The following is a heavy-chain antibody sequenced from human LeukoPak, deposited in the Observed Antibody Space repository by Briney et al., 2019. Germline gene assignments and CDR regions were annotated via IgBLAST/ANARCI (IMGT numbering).Heavy chain of an antibody. CDR3: ARARSGYYYDY. J-gene: IGHJ4*02. D-gene: IGHD3-22*01. V-gene: IGHV3-21*01. CDR2: ISSSSSST. CDR1: GXTFSSYT. Sequence: LGGSLRLSFVASGXTFSSYTMSWVRQAPGKGLEWVSAISSSSSSTSYADSVKGRFTISRDNAKNSLYLQINTLRADDTAVYYCARARSGYYYDYWGQGTLVTVSS.